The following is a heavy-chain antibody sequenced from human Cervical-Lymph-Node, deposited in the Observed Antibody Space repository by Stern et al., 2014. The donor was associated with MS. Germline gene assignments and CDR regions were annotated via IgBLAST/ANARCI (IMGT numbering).Heavy chain of an antibody. CDR3: ARTSGMDV. Sequence: EVQLVESGGGFVQPGGSLRLSCAASGFTFSGYSMNWVRQAPGKGREWVSYISFRSSTIYYADSVKGRFTIARDNAKNSLYLQMNSLRAEDTAVYYCARTSGMDVWGQGTTVTVSS. CDR2: ISFRSSTI. V-gene: IGHV3-48*01. J-gene: IGHJ6*02. CDR1: GFTFSGYS.